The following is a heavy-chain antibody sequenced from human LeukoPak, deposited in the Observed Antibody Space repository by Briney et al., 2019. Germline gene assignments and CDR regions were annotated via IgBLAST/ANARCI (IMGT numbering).Heavy chain of an antibody. Sequence: ASVKVSCKASGYTFTSYDINWVRQATGQGLEWMGWMNPNSGNTGYAQKFQGRVTMTRNTSISTAYMELSSLRSGDTAVYYCARGGDYDFWSGYSSWGQGTLVTVSS. D-gene: IGHD3-3*01. CDR1: GYTFTSYD. J-gene: IGHJ4*02. CDR3: ARGGDYDFWSGYSS. CDR2: MNPNSGNT. V-gene: IGHV1-8*01.